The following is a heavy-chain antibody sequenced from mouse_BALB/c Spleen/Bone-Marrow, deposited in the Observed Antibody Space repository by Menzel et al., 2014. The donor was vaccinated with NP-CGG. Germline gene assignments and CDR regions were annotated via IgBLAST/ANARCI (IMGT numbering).Heavy chain of an antibody. J-gene: IGHJ4*01. CDR2: IDPENGDT. CDR3: NADTRAMDY. V-gene: IGHV14-4*02. Sequence: EVQLQQSGAELVRSGASVKLSCTGSGFNIKDFYMHWVKQRPEQGLEWIGWIDPENGDTEYAPKFQGKATLTAGTSSNTAYLQLNSLTSEDTAVYYCNADTRAMDYWGQGTSVTVSS. CDR1: GFNIKDFY.